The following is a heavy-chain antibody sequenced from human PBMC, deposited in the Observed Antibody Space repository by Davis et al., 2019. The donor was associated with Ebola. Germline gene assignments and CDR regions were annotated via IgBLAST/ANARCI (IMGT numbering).Heavy chain of an antibody. CDR2: ISSSSYI. CDR1: GFTFSSYW. CDR3: ARGGEGVVVVPAA. D-gene: IGHD2-2*01. V-gene: IGHV3-21*01. J-gene: IGHJ5*02. Sequence: PGGSLRLSCAASGFTFSSYWMHWVRQAPGKGLEWVSSISSSSYIYYADSVKGRFTISRDNAKNSLYLQMNSLRAEDTAVYYCARGGEGVVVVPAAWGQGTLVTVSS.